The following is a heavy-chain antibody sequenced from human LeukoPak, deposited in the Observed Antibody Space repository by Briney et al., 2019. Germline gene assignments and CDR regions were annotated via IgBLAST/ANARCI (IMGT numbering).Heavy chain of an antibody. CDR1: GGSISNANW. V-gene: IGHV4-4*02. CDR3: SRENGAFSPFGY. CDR2: ISLTGLT. J-gene: IGHJ4*02. Sequence: SGTLSLTCGVSGGSISNANWWSWVRQPPGQGLEWIGEISLTGLTHYNPSLESRVTVSLDKSKNQLSLNLTSVTAADTAVYYCSRENGAFSPFGYWGQGTLVTVLS. D-gene: IGHD2-8*01.